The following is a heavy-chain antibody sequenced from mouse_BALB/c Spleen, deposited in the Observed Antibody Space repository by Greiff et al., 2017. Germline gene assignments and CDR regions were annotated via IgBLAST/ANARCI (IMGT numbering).Heavy chain of an antibody. CDR3: ARNNYYGSSSYWYFDV. CDR1: GYTFTDYV. D-gene: IGHD1-1*01. V-gene: IGHV1-77*01. J-gene: IGHJ1*01. Sequence: VQLQQSGPELVKPGASVKMSCKASGYTFTDYVISWVKQRTGQGLEWIGEIYPGSGSTYYNEKFKGKATLTADKSSNTAYMQLSSLTSEDSAVYFCARNNYYGSSSYWYFDVWGAGTTGTVSS. CDR2: IYPGSGST.